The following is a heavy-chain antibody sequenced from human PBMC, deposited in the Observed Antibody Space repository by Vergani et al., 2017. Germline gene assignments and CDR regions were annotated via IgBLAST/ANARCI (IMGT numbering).Heavy chain of an antibody. CDR1: GFTFSTYA. Sequence: VQLVESGGGVVQPGRSLRLSCAASGFTFSTYAMHWVRQAPGKGLEWVSAISGSGGSTYYADSVKGRFTISRDNSKNTLYLQMNSLRAEDTAVYYCAKGRYYGSGSYYNGGFGYWGQGTLVTVSS. V-gene: IGHV3-23*04. J-gene: IGHJ4*02. D-gene: IGHD3-10*01. CDR2: ISGSGGST. CDR3: AKGRYYGSGSYYNGGFGY.